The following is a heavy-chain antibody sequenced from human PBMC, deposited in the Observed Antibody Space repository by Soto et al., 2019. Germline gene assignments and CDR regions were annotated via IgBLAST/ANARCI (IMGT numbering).Heavy chain of an antibody. CDR2: INHRGST. Sequence: SETMSLTCAVEGGSINDNYWNWIRPPPGKGLEWIGEINHRGSTNYNPSLKSRVTISVDRSKNQFSLKLSSVTAADTAVYYCARAGDSSGPVALGYWGQGTLVTVSS. CDR3: ARAGDSSGPVALGY. D-gene: IGHD6-19*01. CDR1: GGSINDNY. V-gene: IGHV4-34*01. J-gene: IGHJ4*02.